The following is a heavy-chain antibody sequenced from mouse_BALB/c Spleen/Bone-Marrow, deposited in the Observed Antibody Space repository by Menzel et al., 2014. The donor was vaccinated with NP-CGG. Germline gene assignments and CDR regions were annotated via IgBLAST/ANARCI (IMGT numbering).Heavy chain of an antibody. CDR1: GYSFTDYN. Sequence: EVKLVESGPELEKPGASVKISCEASGYSFTDYNMNWVKQSNGKSLEWIGNIDPSYGGTSYNQKFKGKATLTVDKSSSTAYMQLKSLTSEDSAVYYCARMDYYGHWGQGTLVTVSA. CDR3: ARMDYYGH. CDR2: IDPSYGGT. V-gene: IGHV1-39*01. D-gene: IGHD1-2*01. J-gene: IGHJ3*01.